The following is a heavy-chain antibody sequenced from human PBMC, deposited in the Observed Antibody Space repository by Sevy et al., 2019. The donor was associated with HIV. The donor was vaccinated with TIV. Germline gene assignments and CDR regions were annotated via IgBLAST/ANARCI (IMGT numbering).Heavy chain of an antibody. CDR1: GFTFSDHY. CDR3: ATHAGIAAAGRVFDY. CDR2: TRNKADSYTT. Sequence: GGSLRLSCAASGFTFSDHYMEWVRQAPGKGLEWVGRTRNKADSYTTEYAAYVKARFTISSNDSKNSLYLQMNSLKTEDTALYYCATHAGIAAAGRVFDYWGQGSLVTVSS. D-gene: IGHD6-13*01. V-gene: IGHV3-72*01. J-gene: IGHJ4*02.